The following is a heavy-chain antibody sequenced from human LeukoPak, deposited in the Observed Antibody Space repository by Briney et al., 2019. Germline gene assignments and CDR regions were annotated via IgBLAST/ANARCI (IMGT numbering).Heavy chain of an antibody. CDR1: GFTFCSYA. D-gene: IGHD6-13*01. CDR3: ARGSDNSSPAHLYYLDS. J-gene: IGHJ4*02. Sequence: QPGGSLRLSCAASGFTFCSYAMHWVRQAPGKGLEWVAVISYDGSNKYYADSVKGRFTISRDNAKNSLYLQMNGLRAEDAAVYFCARGSDNSSPAHLYYLDSWGQGTLVTVSS. V-gene: IGHV3-30-3*01. CDR2: ISYDGSNK.